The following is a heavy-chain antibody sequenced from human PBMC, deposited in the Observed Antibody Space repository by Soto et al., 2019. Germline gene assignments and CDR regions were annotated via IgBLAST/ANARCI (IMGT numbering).Heavy chain of an antibody. V-gene: IGHV1-69*06. Sequence: QVQLVQSGAEVKKPGSSVKVSCKASGGTLSTYAISWVRQAPGQGLEWMGGIISIFDTVNYAQKFRGRVTITADKSTSTAYMELSSLRSEDTAVYYCARDNYGSGSYYSRLYYFDYWGQGTLVTVSS. CDR1: GGTLSTYA. CDR3: ARDNYGSGSYYSRLYYFDY. CDR2: IISIFDTV. D-gene: IGHD3-10*01. J-gene: IGHJ4*02.